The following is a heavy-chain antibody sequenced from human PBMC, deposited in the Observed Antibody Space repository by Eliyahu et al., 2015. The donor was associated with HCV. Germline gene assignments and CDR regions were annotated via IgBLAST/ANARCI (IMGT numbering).Heavy chain of an antibody. J-gene: IGHJ5*02. Sequence: QVQLQQWGAGLLKPSETLSLTCAVYGGSFSGYYWSWIRQPPGKGLEWIGEINHSGSTKYNPSLKSRVTISVDTSKNQFSLKLSSVTAADTAVYYCARGPPRQYQLLLSNWFDPWGQGTLVTVSS. CDR1: GGSFSGYY. CDR3: ARGPPRQYQLLLSNWFDP. CDR2: INHSGST. D-gene: IGHD2-2*01. V-gene: IGHV4-34*01.